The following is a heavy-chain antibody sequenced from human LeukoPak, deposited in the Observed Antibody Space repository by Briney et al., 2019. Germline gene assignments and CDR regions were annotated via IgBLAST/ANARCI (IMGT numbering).Heavy chain of an antibody. J-gene: IGHJ5*02. Sequence: SVKVSCKASGGTFSSYVISWVRQAPGQGLEWMGGIIPIFGTPNYAQKFQGRVTITADESTSTAYMELSSLRSEDTAVYYCATSYYYDSSGYYFHWFDPWGQGTLVTVSS. V-gene: IGHV1-69*13. D-gene: IGHD3-22*01. CDR2: IIPIFGTP. CDR1: GGTFSSYV. CDR3: ATSYYYDSSGYYFHWFDP.